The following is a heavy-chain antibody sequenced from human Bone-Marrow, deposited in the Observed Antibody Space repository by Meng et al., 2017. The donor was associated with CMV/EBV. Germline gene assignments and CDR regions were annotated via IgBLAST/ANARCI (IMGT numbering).Heavy chain of an antibody. V-gene: IGHV3-23*01. CDR2: ITGSGDIT. D-gene: IGHD3-16*01. Sequence: VVYGVSFNTYDMGWIRQAPRKALEWVSLITGSGDITYYADSVKGRFTISRDNSKNTLYLQMDSMRAEDTAIYYCAKKTLTIYWYFDLWGRGTLVTVSS. CDR1: GVSFNTYD. J-gene: IGHJ2*01. CDR3: AKKTLTIYWYFDL.